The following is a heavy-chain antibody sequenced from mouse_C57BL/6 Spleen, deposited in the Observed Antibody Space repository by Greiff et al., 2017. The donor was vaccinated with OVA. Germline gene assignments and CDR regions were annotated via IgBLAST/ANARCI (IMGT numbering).Heavy chain of an antibody. D-gene: IGHD2-2*01. CDR1: GYSFTDYN. CDR2: INPNYGTT. CDR3: ARSLYYGYDGAWFAY. V-gene: IGHV1-39*01. J-gene: IGHJ3*01. Sequence: VQLQQSGPELVKPGASVKISCKASGYSFTDYNMNWVKQSHGKSLEWIGVINPNYGTTSYNQKFKGKATLTVDQSSSTAYMQLNSLTSEDSAVYYCARSLYYGYDGAWFAYWGQGTLVTVSA.